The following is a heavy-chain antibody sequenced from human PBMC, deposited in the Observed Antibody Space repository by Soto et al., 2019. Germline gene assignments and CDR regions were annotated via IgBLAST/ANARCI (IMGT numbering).Heavy chain of an antibody. CDR3: ARTPRERLSSAWNVVGAKWFDS. CDR2: FFPISEK. J-gene: IGHJ5*01. V-gene: IGHV2-26*01. Sequence: QVTLKESGPVVVKPTETLTLTCTVSGFSLSDSGMGVSWIRQPPGKALEWLANFFPISEKSYRSSLKSRLAISQDTSQSQVVLTMTNMEPVDTGTYFCARTPRERLSSAWNVVGAKWFDSWGQGMLVTVSS. CDR1: GFSLSDSGMG. D-gene: IGHD6-19*01.